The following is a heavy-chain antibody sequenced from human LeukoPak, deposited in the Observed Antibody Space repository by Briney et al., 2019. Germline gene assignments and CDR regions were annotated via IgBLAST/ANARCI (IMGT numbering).Heavy chain of an antibody. CDR1: GYTFTGYY. J-gene: IGHJ3*02. CDR3: ARGRPYYYDSSGYYLGAFDI. Sequence: GASVKVSCTASGYTFTGYYMHWVRQAPGQGLEWMGWINPNSGGTNYAQKFQGRVTMTRDTSISTAYMELSRLRSEDTAVYYCARGRPYYYDSSGYYLGAFDIWGQGTMVTVSS. CDR2: INPNSGGT. V-gene: IGHV1-2*02. D-gene: IGHD3-22*01.